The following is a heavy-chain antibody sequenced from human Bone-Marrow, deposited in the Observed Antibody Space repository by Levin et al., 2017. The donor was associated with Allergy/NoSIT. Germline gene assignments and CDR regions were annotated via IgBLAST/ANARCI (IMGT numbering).Heavy chain of an antibody. CDR3: ASGGKFGDSMYYFDY. CDR1: GGSISSSSYY. Sequence: SETLSLTCTVSGGSISSSSYYWGWIRQPPWKGLEWIGSIYYSGSTYYNPSLKSRVTISVDTSKNQFSLKLSSVTAADTAVYYCASGGKFGDSMYYFDYWGQGTLVTVSS. J-gene: IGHJ4*02. D-gene: IGHD3-10*01. CDR2: IYYSGST. V-gene: IGHV4-39*07.